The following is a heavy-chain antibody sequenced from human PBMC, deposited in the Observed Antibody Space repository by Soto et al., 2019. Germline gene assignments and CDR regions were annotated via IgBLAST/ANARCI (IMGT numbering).Heavy chain of an antibody. V-gene: IGHV3-74*01. CDR3: GRDSGRYYGDVHFDY. Sequence: EVQMVESGGGLVQPGGSLRLSCAASGFTFSTYWMYWVRQAPGKGLVWVSRINSDGSTTTYADSVKGRFAISRDNPKNTLYLQMYSLRAEGTAVYYCGRDSGRYYGDVHFDYWGQGPLVTVSS. CDR1: GFTFSTYW. J-gene: IGHJ4*02. CDR2: INSDGSTT. D-gene: IGHD1-26*01.